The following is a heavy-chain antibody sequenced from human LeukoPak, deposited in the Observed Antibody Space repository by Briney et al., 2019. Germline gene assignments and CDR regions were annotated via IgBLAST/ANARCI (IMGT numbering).Heavy chain of an antibody. V-gene: IGHV3-21*01. CDR2: ITSSNYI. CDR3: ARDLFSDCGGDCLSSIHWY. Sequence: GGSLRLSCAASGFTFSSYSMNWVRQAPGKGLEWVSSITSSNYIYYADSMKGRFTISRDNAKNSLYLQMNSLRAEDTAVYYCARDLFSDCGGDCLSSIHWYWGQGTLVTVSS. J-gene: IGHJ4*02. D-gene: IGHD2-21*02. CDR1: GFTFSSYS.